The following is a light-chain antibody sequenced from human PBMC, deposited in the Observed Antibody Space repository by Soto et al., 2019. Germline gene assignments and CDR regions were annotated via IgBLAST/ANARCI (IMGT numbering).Light chain of an antibody. CDR3: QQYYTDSWT. Sequence: DIQMTQSPSTLSASVGDRVTITCRASRSVSGWLAWYQQKPGTAPKLLIHKTANLESGVPSRFSGSGSGTAFTLTISCLQPDDSATYYCQQYYTDSWTFGQGTKVEIK. CDR1: RSVSGW. CDR2: KTA. V-gene: IGKV1-5*03. J-gene: IGKJ1*01.